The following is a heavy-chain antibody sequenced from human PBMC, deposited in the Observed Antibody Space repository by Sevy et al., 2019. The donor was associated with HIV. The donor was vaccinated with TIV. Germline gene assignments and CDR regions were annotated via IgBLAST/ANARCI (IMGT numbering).Heavy chain of an antibody. CDR2: IYYTGTT. D-gene: IGHD5-12*01. V-gene: IGHV4-39*01. J-gene: IGHJ3*02. CDR3: ATKGVAVDAFDI. CDR1: GDSIDRYGSY. Sequence: SETLSLTCSVSGDSIDRYGSYWGWIRQPPGKGLEWIGSIYYTGTTYYNPSFKSRGTISVDTSKNEFSLRMTSVTAADTAVYYCATKGVAVDAFDIRGQGTMVTVSS.